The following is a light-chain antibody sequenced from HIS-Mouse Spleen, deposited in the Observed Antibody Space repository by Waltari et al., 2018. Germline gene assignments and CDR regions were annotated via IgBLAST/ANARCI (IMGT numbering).Light chain of an antibody. CDR2: GKN. J-gene: IGLJ2*01. V-gene: IGLV3-19*01. Sequence: SSELTQDPAVSVALAQTVRITCQGASLRSYYASWYQQKPGQAPVLVIYGKNNRPSGIPDRFSGSSSGNTASLTITGAQAEDEADYYCNSRDSSGNHLVFGGGTKLTVL. CDR3: NSRDSSGNHLV. CDR1: SLRSYY.